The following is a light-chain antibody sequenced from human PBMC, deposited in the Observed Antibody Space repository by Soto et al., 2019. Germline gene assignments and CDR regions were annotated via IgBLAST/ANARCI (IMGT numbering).Light chain of an antibody. CDR3: SSYTSSSLYV. CDR1: SSDIGGHHF. V-gene: IGLV2-14*01. Sequence: QSVLTQPASVSGSPGQSITTSCTGTSSDIGGHHFVSWYQQQSGKAPKLVIYEVTDRPSGVSDRFSGSKSGNTASLTISGLQPEDEADYYCSSYTSSSLYVFGTGTKVTDL. J-gene: IGLJ1*01. CDR2: EVT.